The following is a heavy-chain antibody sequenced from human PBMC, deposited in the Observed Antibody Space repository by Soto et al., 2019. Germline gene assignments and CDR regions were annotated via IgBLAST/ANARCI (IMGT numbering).Heavy chain of an antibody. CDR2: IVVGSGNT. D-gene: IGHD3-3*01. CDR1: GFTFNISA. CDR3: AADASTIFGVVHFDY. V-gene: IGHV1-58*01. Sequence: GAPAEVSCKACGFTFNISAVQGGRQARGQRLEWIGWIVVGSGNTNYAQKFQERVTITRDMSTSTAYMELSSLRSEDTAVYYCAADASTIFGVVHFDYWGQGTLVTVSS. J-gene: IGHJ4*02.